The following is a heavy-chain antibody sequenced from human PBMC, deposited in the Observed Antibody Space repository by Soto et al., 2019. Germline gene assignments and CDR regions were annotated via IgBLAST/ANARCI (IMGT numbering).Heavy chain of an antibody. CDR1: GFTFSTYA. J-gene: IGHJ4*02. Sequence: GGSLRLSCAASGFTFSTYAMNWVRQAPGKGLEWVSGISGSGGSIYYADSVKGRFTVSRDNSKNTLYLQMNSLRAEDTAVFYCAKERSSGWSFDYWGQGTLVTVSS. CDR2: ISGSGGSI. D-gene: IGHD6-19*01. CDR3: AKERSSGWSFDY. V-gene: IGHV3-23*01.